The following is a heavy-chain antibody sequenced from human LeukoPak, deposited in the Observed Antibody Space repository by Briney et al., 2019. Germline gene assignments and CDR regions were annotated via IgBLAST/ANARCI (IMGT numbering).Heavy chain of an antibody. CDR3: ARHPYGGSYHFDY. J-gene: IGHJ4*02. D-gene: IGHD1-26*01. V-gene: IGHV1-2*02. Sequence: GASVKVSCKASGYIFTGYYMHWVRQAPGQGLEWMAWINPISGGTNSAQKFQGRVTMTRDTSISTAYMELSRLTSDDTAVYYCARHPYGGSYHFDYWGQGTLVTVSS. CDR2: INPISGGT. CDR1: GYIFTGYY.